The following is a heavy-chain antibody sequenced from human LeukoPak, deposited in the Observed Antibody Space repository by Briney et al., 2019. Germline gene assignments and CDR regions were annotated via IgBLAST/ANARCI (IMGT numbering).Heavy chain of an antibody. D-gene: IGHD7-27*01. CDR3: GRFFLGMQAFDI. CDR1: GYTFTDYN. J-gene: IGHJ3*02. V-gene: IGHV1-2*02. CDR2: INPKSGGT. Sequence: ASVKLSCNASGYTFTDYNLHWVRQAPGEGLGWMGWINPKSGGTKFAQKFQGRVTMTRDTSISTAYMELSRLRSDDTAVCYCGRFFLGMQAFDIWGQGTMVTVSS.